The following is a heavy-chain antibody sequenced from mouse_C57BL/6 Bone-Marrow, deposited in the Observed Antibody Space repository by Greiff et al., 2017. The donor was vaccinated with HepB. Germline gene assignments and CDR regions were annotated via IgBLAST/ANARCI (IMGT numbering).Heavy chain of an antibody. CDR2: IYPGDGDT. V-gene: IGHV1-82*01. CDR1: GYAFSSSW. CDR3: AREGSPYFDY. Sequence: QVQLQQSGPELVKPGASVKISCKASGYAFSSSWMNWVKQRPGKGLEWIGRIYPGDGDTNYNGKFKGKATLTADKSSSTAYMQLSSLTSEDSAVYFCAREGSPYFDYWGQGTTLTVSS. J-gene: IGHJ2*01.